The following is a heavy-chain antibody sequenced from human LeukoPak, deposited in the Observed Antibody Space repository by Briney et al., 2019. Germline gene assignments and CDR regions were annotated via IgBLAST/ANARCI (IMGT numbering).Heavy chain of an antibody. CDR1: GGSISSSSYY. Sequence: SETLSLTCTVSGGSISSSSYYWGWIRQPPGKGLEWIGSIYYSGSTYYNPSLKSRVTISVDTSKNQFSLKLSSVTAADTAVYYCARQGASRLYDYVWGLHFDYWGQGTLVTVSS. CDR3: ARQGASRLYDYVWGLHFDY. D-gene: IGHD3-16*01. V-gene: IGHV4-39*01. CDR2: IYYSGST. J-gene: IGHJ4*02.